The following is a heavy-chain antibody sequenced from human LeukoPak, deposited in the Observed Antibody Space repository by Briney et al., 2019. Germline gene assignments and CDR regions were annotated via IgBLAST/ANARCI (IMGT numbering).Heavy chain of an antibody. CDR1: GYSFTSYW. V-gene: IGHV5-51*01. D-gene: IGHD3-22*01. Sequence: GASLKISWEGAGYSFTSYWIGWGRPMAGKGLERVGIIYPGDSDTRYSPSFRGQVTISADKSITTASLQWSRLKASDTAMYYCARQGGSSGPKPPDYWGQGTLVTVSS. CDR3: ARQGGSSGPKPPDY. J-gene: IGHJ4*02. CDR2: IYPGDSDT.